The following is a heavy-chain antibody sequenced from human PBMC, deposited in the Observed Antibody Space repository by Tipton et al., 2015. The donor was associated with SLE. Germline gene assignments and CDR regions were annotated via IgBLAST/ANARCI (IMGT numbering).Heavy chain of an antibody. D-gene: IGHD7-27*01. J-gene: IGHJ4*02. CDR3: ARVIGELGHFDY. Sequence: SLRLSCAASGFTFSTYEMNWVRQAPGRGLEWVSYINSGGSTIYYADSATGRFIISRDNAKNSLYLQMNSLRAEDTAVYYCARVIGELGHFDYWGQGTLVTVSS. CDR2: INSGGSTI. CDR1: GFTFSTYE. V-gene: IGHV3-48*03.